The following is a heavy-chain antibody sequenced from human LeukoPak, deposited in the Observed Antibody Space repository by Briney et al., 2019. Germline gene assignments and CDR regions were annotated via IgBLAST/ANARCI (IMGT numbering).Heavy chain of an antibody. CDR1: GFTFSNAW. Sequence: GGSLRLSCAASGFTFSNAWMSWVRQAPGKGLEWVSVIYSGGSTYYADSVKGRFAISRDNSKNTLYLQMNSLRAEDTAVYYCARYGNWENAFDIWGQGTMVTVSS. CDR2: IYSGGST. V-gene: IGHV3-53*01. J-gene: IGHJ3*02. CDR3: ARYGNWENAFDI. D-gene: IGHD1-1*01.